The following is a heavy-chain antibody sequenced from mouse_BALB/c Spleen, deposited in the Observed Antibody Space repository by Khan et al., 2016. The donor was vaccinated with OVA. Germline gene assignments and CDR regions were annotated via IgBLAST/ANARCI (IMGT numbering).Heavy chain of an antibody. CDR3: ARTHER. CDR1: GYTFTSYT. V-gene: IGHV1-4*01. Sequence: QIQLVQSGTELARPGASVKMSCKASGYTFTSYTMHWVKQSPGQGLEWIGYINPSSGYTKYNQKFEDKATLTADKSSSTAYMQLSNLTSEDSEVYYCARTHERWGQGTTLTVSS. J-gene: IGHJ2*01. CDR2: INPSSGYT.